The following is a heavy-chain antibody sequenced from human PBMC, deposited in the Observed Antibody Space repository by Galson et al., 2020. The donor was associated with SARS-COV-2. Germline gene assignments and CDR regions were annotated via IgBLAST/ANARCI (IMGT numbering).Heavy chain of an antibody. V-gene: IGHV3-23*01. D-gene: IGHD6-19*01. J-gene: IGHJ4*02. CDR1: GFTFSSYA. CDR2: ISCYGDST. Sequence: GESLKISCAASGFTFSSYAMSLVRQAPGKGLGLVSAISCYGDSTYYADSVKGLFTISRDNSKNTLYLQMNSLRAGDTAVYYCANDFTIAVDGPFDYWGQGPLVTVSS. CDR3: ANDFTIAVDGPFDY.